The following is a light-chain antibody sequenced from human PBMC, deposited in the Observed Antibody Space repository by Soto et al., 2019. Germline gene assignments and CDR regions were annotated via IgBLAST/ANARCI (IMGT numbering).Light chain of an antibody. Sequence: EIVMTQSPATLSVSPGERATLSCRASQSVSSNLARYQQKPAQAPRLLIYGASTRATAIPARFSGSGSGTDFTLTISGLQSEDFAVYYCQHYNNLLTFGQGTKVEIK. CDR2: GAS. V-gene: IGKV3-15*01. CDR3: QHYNNLLT. J-gene: IGKJ1*01. CDR1: QSVSSN.